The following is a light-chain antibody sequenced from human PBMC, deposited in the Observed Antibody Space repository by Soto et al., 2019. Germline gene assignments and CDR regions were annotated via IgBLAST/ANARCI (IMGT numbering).Light chain of an antibody. Sequence: DIQMTQSPSAMSASVGDSITITCRASQGINNHLVWFQQKPGKVPQRLIYAASRLQSGVPSTFSGSGSGTEFTLTITSLQPEDSAPSSCLQHNIYPLTFGGGNKVE. CDR1: QGINNH. CDR2: AAS. J-gene: IGKJ4*01. CDR3: LQHNIYPLT. V-gene: IGKV1-17*03.